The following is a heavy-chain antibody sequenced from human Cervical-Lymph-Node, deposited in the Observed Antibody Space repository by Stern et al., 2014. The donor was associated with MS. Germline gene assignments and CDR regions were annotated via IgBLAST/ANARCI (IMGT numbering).Heavy chain of an antibody. CDR2: IVVGSGNT. CDR1: GFTFTRSA. J-gene: IGHJ6*02. CDR3: AAEGATKSYDGMDV. D-gene: IGHD3-16*01. Sequence: QLVESGPEVKKPATSVKVSCKASGFTFTRSAMQWVRQARGQRLEWIGWIVVGSGNTNYAQKFQERVTITRDMSTSTAYMELSSLRSEDTAVYYCAAEGATKSYDGMDVWGQGTTVTVSS. V-gene: IGHV1-58*02.